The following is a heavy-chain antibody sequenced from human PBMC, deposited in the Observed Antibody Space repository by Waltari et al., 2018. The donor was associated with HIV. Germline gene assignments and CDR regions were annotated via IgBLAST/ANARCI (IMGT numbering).Heavy chain of an antibody. V-gene: IGHV1-8*01. CDR3: ARRSTVYGVGNDFGF. D-gene: IGHD3-3*01. CDR2: MNPNSGNT. Sequence: QVQLVQSGAEVKKPGASVKVSCKASGYTFSTYDINWVRQATGQGLEWMGWMNPNSGNTGYAQKFQGRVTMTRNTSISTAYMELSSLRSDDTAVYYCARRSTVYGVGNDFGFWGQGTLVTVSS. J-gene: IGHJ4*02. CDR1: GYTFSTYD.